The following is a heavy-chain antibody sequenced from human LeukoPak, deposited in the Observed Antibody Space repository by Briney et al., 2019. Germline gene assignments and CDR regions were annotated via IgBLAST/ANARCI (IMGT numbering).Heavy chain of an antibody. V-gene: IGHV5-51*01. CDR3: ARQKWPLYDILTGYHDLDY. Sequence: GESLKISCKGSGYSFTSYWIGWVRQMPGKGLEWMGIIYPGDSDTRYSPSFQGQVTISADKSISTAYLQWSSLKASDTAMYYCARQKWPLYDILTGYHDLDYWGQGTLVTVSS. J-gene: IGHJ4*02. CDR1: GYSFTSYW. D-gene: IGHD3-9*01. CDR2: IYPGDSDT.